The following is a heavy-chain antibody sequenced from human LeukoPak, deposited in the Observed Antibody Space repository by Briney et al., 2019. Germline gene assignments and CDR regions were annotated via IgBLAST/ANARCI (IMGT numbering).Heavy chain of an antibody. CDR3: AKASGFFKVDY. Sequence: GGSLRLSCVASGFTFSSYGMHWVRQAPGKGLEWVAVISYDGSNKYYADSVKGRFTISRDNSKNTLYLQMNSLRAEDTAVYYCAKASGFFKVDYWGQGTLVTVSS. D-gene: IGHD3-3*01. J-gene: IGHJ4*02. CDR2: ISYDGSNK. CDR1: GFTFSSYG. V-gene: IGHV3-30*18.